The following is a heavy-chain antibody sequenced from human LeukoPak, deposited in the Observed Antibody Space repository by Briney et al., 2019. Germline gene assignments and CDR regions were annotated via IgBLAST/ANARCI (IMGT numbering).Heavy chain of an antibody. CDR1: GYTFTSSG. CDR2: IITYNGNT. D-gene: IGHD4-17*01. J-gene: IGHJ6*03. CDR3: AKTTVTSEEYFYYYMDV. V-gene: IGHV1-18*01. Sequence: ASVKVSCKTSGYTFTSSGLSWVRQAPGQGLEWMGCIITYNGNTYYSQKLQGRVTMTTDTSTSTAYMELRSLRSDDTAVYYCAKTTVTSEEYFYYYMDVWGKGTTVTVSS.